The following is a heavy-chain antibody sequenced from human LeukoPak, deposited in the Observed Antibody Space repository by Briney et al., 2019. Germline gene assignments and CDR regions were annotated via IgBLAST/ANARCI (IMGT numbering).Heavy chain of an antibody. CDR2: VHHSGST. D-gene: IGHD4-23*01. CDR1: GYSISSGYY. J-gene: IGHJ4*02. V-gene: IGHV4-38-2*01. Sequence: PSETLSLTCGVSGYSISSGYYWGWIRQPPGKGLEWIGSVHHSGSTYYNPSLKSRITISVDTSKNHFSLKLSSVTAADTAVYYCASLYGGNSWNFDYRGQGTLVTVSS. CDR3: ASLYGGNSWNFDY.